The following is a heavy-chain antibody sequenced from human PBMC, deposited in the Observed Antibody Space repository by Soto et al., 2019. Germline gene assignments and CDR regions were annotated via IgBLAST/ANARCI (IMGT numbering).Heavy chain of an antibody. CDR3: AREPVSSSWFFNWFDP. J-gene: IGHJ5*02. CDR1: GFTFSSYA. V-gene: IGHV3-30-3*01. D-gene: IGHD6-13*01. Sequence: GGSLRLSCAASGFTFSSYALHWVRQAPGTGLEWVAVISYDGSNKYYADSVKGRFTISRDNAKNSLYLQMNSLRDEDTAVYYCAREPVSSSWFFNWFDPWGQGTLVTVSS. CDR2: ISYDGSNK.